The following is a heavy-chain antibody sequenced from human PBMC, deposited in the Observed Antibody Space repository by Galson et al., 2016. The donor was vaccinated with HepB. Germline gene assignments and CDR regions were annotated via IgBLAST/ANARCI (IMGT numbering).Heavy chain of an antibody. V-gene: IGHV1-2*02. J-gene: IGHJ6*04. D-gene: IGHD6-6*01. CDR3: ARASRTGISSFYYGMDV. CDR2: INPYSGGT. CDR1: GYTFTDYY. Sequence: SVKVSCKASGYTFTDYYMHWVRQAPGLGLEWMGWINPYSGGTNLAQRFRGRVNMTRDTSISTAYMELRRLRSDDTAVFYCARASRTGISSFYYGMDVWGRGTTVTVSS.